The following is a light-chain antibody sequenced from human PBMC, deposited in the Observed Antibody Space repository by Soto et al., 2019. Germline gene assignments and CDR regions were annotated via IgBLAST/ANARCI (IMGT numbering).Light chain of an antibody. Sequence: DNQMTQSPSTLSASIGDRVTITCRATQSIGDWFAWYRQERGKAPKVLMYKASSLEDGVPSRFTGSGXGTEFSXXSSSLQPEDFGTYYCQQSYTSPVTFGGGTKV. CDR1: QSIGDW. J-gene: IGKJ4*01. CDR3: QQSYTSPVT. CDR2: KAS. V-gene: IGKV1-5*03.